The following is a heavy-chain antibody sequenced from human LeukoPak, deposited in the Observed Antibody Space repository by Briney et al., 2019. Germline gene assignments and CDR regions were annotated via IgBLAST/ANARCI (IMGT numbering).Heavy chain of an antibody. CDR1: GFTFSSYA. J-gene: IGHJ4*02. D-gene: IGHD2-2*01. CDR3: AREHCSSTSCVFDY. CDR2: ISNDGSNK. Sequence: GRSLRLSCAASGFTFSSYAMHWVRQAPGKGLEWVAVISNDGSNKNYADSVKGRFTISRDNSKTTLYLQMDSPRAEDTAVYYCAREHCSSTSCVFDYWGQGTLVTVSS. V-gene: IGHV3-30-3*01.